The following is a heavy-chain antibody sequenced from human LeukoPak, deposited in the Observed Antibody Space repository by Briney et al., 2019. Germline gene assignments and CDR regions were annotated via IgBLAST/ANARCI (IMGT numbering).Heavy chain of an antibody. Sequence: PSETLSPTCTVSGGSISSYYWSWIRQPPGKGLEWIGYIYYSGGTNYNPSLKSRVTISVDTSKNQFSLKLSSVTAADTAVYYCAREVRYYDILTGYYYYYGMDVWGQGTTVPSP. D-gene: IGHD3-9*01. CDR2: IYYSGGT. CDR3: AREVRYYDILTGYYYYYGMDV. J-gene: IGHJ6*02. V-gene: IGHV4-59*01. CDR1: GGSISSYY.